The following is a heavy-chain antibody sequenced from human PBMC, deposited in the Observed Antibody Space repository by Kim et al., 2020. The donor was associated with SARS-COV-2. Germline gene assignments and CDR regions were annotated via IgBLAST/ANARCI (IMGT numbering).Heavy chain of an antibody. CDR2: IYYSGST. CDR3: ARDRAPDNGGNSNGMDV. Sequence: SETLSLTCTVSGGSISSGGYYWSWIRQHPGKGLEWIGYIYYSGSTYYNPSLKSRVTISVDTSKNQFSLKLSSVTAADTAVYYCARDRAPDNGGNSNGMDVWGQGTTVTVSS. D-gene: IGHD2-21*02. V-gene: IGHV4-31*03. CDR1: GGSISSGGYY. J-gene: IGHJ6*02.